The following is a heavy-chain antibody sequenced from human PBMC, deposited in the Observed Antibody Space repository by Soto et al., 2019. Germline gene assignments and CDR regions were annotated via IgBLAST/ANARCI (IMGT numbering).Heavy chain of an antibody. CDR1: GGSISSSSYY. CDR2: IYYSGST. V-gene: IGHV4-39*01. J-gene: IGHJ6*03. Sequence: QLQLQESRPGLVKPSETLSLTCTVSGGSISSSSYYWGWIRQPPGKGLEWIGGIYYSGSTYNNPSLKSRVTISVGTSKNQFSQKLSSVTAADTAVYYCASLTIFGVVSPYYYFYYMDVWGKGTTVTVSS. CDR3: ASLTIFGVVSPYYYFYYMDV. D-gene: IGHD3-3*01.